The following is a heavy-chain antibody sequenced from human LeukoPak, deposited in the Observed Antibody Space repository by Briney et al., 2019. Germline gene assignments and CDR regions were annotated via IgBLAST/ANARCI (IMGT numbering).Heavy chain of an antibody. V-gene: IGHV5-51*01. D-gene: IGHD2-15*01. CDR3: AGQDIVVVATATRAFDI. CDR1: GYSFTSYW. Sequence: GESLKISCTGSGYSFTSYWIAWVRQMPGKGLEWMGIIYPGDSDTRYSPSFQGQVTISADKSTSTAYLQWNNLKASDTAMYYCAGQDIVVVATATRAFDIWGQGTMVTVSS. J-gene: IGHJ3*02. CDR2: IYPGDSDT.